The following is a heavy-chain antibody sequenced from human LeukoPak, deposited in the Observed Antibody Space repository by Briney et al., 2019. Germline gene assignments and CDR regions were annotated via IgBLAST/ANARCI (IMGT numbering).Heavy chain of an antibody. CDR1: GGSISSSNW. Sequence: SGTLSLTCAVSGGSISSSNWWSWVRQPPGKGLEWIGYIYHSGSTYYNPSLKSRVTISVDRSKNQFSLKLSSVTAADTAVYYCARTKGSGAFDIWGQGAMVTVSS. CDR2: IYHSGST. CDR3: ARTKGSGAFDI. J-gene: IGHJ3*02. D-gene: IGHD2-8*01. V-gene: IGHV4-4*02.